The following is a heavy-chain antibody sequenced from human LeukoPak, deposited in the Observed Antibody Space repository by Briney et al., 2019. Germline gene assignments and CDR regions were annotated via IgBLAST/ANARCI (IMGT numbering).Heavy chain of an antibody. CDR3: AKSRGESRGASNY. D-gene: IGHD1-26*01. CDR1: GFTFSSYA. Sequence: PGGSLTLSCVASGFTFSSYAMNWLRQAPGKGLEWVSFISGSGDTTYYADSVKGRFTISRDKSKNTLYLQMNSLRAEDTAVYYCAKSRGESRGASNYWGQGTLVTVSS. J-gene: IGHJ4*02. CDR2: ISGSGDTT. V-gene: IGHV3-23*01.